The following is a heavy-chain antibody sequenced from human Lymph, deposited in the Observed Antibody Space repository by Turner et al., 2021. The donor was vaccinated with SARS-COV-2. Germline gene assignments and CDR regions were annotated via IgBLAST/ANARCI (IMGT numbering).Heavy chain of an antibody. CDR1: DYTLTCYG. D-gene: IGHD3-3*01. CDR3: ARSAVIYDCWSGYYKYYYVMDV. Sequence: VQLVPAGADVLYPGASVKFSFKASDYTLTCYGNGWVRQAPGQGREWLGWISAYNANTNYAQKRQGSVTMTTVTSTSTAYIELRSLSPDDTAVYSCARSAVIYDCWSGYYKYYYVMDVWGQGTTVTVSS. CDR2: ISAYNANT. V-gene: IGHV1-18*04. J-gene: IGHJ6*02.